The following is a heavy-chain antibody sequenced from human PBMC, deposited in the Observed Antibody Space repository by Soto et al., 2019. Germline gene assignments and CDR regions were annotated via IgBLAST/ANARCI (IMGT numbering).Heavy chain of an antibody. Sequence: SETLSLTCTVSGGSISSGGYYWTWIRQHPGKGLEWIGYIYDSGSTYYNPSLKSRVTISADTSKNQFSLKLSSVTAADTAVYYCARDPGGPSGIYYTFEYWGQGTLVTVSS. V-gene: IGHV4-31*03. J-gene: IGHJ4*02. CDR3: ARDPGGPSGIYYTFEY. D-gene: IGHD3-10*01. CDR1: GGSISSGGYY. CDR2: IYDSGST.